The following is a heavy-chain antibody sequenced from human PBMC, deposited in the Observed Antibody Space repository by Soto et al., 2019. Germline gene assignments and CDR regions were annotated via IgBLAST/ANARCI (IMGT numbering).Heavy chain of an antibody. CDR3: ARVWTGPGCAFDY. J-gene: IGHJ4*02. V-gene: IGHV4-34*01. D-gene: IGHD3-3*01. Sequence: PSETLSLTCAVYGGSFSGYYWSWIRQPPGKGLEWIGEINHSGSTNYNPSLKSRVTISVDTSKNQFSLKLSSVTAADTAVYYCARVWTGPGCAFDYWGQGTLVTVSS. CDR1: GGSFSGYY. CDR2: INHSGST.